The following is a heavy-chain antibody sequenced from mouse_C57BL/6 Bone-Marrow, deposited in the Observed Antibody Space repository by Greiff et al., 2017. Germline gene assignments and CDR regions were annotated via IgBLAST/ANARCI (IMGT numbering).Heavy chain of an antibody. CDR1: GFSLTSYG. D-gene: IGHD2-5*01. Sequence: QVQLQQSGPGLVQPSQSLSITCTVSGFSLTSYGVHWVRQSPGKGLEWLGVIWRGGSTDYNAAFMSRLSITKDNSKSQVFFKMNSLQADDTAIYYCAKPIYYSKGAMDYWGQGTSVTVSS. J-gene: IGHJ4*01. CDR2: IWRGGST. V-gene: IGHV2-5*01. CDR3: AKPIYYSKGAMDY.